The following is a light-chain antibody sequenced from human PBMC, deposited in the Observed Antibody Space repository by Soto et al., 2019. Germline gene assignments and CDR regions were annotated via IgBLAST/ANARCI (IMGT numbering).Light chain of an antibody. Sequence: QSVLTQPRSVSGSPGQSVTISCTGTSSDVGCYNYVSWYQQHPGKARKLMIDDVSKRPSGIPDRFSGSKSGNTASLTISGLQAEDEADYYCFSYAGSYTDVFGTGTKVTVL. CDR2: DVS. J-gene: IGLJ1*01. V-gene: IGLV2-11*01. CDR1: SSDVGCYNY. CDR3: FSYAGSYTDV.